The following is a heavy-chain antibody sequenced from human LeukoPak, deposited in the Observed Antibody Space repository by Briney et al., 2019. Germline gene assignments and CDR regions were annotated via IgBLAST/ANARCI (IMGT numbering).Heavy chain of an antibody. CDR1: GGSISSYY. D-gene: IGHD3-22*01. Sequence: SETLSLTCTVSGGSISSYYWSWIRQPPGKGLEWIGYIYYSGSTNYKPSLESRVTISVDTSKNQFSLKLSSVAAADTAVYYCARDNWLSYYDSSGYYGAFDIWGQGTMVTVSS. CDR2: IYYSGST. V-gene: IGHV4-59*01. J-gene: IGHJ3*02. CDR3: ARDNWLSYYDSSGYYGAFDI.